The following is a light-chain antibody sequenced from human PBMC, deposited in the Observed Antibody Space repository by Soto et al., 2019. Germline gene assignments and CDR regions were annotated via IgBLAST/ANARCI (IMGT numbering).Light chain of an antibody. CDR1: QNGTSN. CDR3: QQYNNWPYT. Sequence: EIVMTQSPATLSVSPGERATLSCRASQNGTSNLAWYQQKTGQAPRLLIYGASTRATGIPARFSGSGSGTEFTLTIRSLQSEDCEVYYCQQYNNWPYTVGEGTKMETK. V-gene: IGKV3-15*01. J-gene: IGKJ2*01. CDR2: GAS.